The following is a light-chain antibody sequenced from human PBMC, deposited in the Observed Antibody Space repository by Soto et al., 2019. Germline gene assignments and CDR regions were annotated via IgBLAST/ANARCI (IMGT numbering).Light chain of an antibody. J-gene: IGKJ1*01. CDR2: DAS. CDR3: QQYGSSPWT. CDR1: QSVRSSY. Sequence: EIVLTQSPGTLSLSPGERATLSCRASQSVRSSYLAWYQQKPGQAPMLLIYDASSRATGIPDRFSGSGSGTEFTLTISRLEPEDFAVYYCQQYGSSPWTFGQGTKVEIK. V-gene: IGKV3-20*01.